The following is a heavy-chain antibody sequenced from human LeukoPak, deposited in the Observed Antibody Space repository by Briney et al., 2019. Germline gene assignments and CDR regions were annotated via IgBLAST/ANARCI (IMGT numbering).Heavy chain of an antibody. CDR2: IIPIFGTA. Sequence: ASVKVSCKASGGTFSSYAISWVRQAPGQGLERMGGIIPIFGTANYAQKFQGRVTITTDESTSTAYMELSSLRSEDTAVYSCARGGRVTTVVTLLDYWGQGTLVTVSS. J-gene: IGHJ4*02. CDR1: GGTFSSYA. CDR3: ARGGRVTTVVTLLDY. V-gene: IGHV1-69*05. D-gene: IGHD4-23*01.